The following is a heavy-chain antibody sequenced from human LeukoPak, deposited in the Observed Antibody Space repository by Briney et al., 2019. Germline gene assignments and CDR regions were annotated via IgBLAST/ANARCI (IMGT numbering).Heavy chain of an antibody. V-gene: IGHV1-24*01. CDR2: FDPEDGET. D-gene: IGHD2-8*01. CDR1: GYTPTKLS. Sequence: ASVKVSCKVSGYTPTKLSMHWVRQAPGKGLEWMGGFDPEDGETIYAQKFQGRVTMTEDTSTDTAYMELRSLRSDDMAVYYCSTGAPRRCITGICYFFDYGGKGTLVAVSS. CDR3: STGAPRRCITGICYFFDY. J-gene: IGHJ4*02.